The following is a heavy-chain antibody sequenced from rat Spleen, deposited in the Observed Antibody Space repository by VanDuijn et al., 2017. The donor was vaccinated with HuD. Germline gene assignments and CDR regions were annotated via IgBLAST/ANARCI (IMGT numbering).Heavy chain of an antibody. CDR1: GFSLTSYH. CDR2: LWTGGTT. J-gene: IGHJ1*01. CDR3: ARDSTYPWGYFDF. V-gene: IGHV2-43*01. Sequence: QVQLKESGPGLVQPSQTLSLTCTVSGFSLTSYHVSWVRQPPGKGLEWMGVLWTGGTTEYNSLLKSRLSISRDTSKSQVFLKMNSLQTEDTATYYCARDSTYPWGYFDFWGPGTMVTVSS. D-gene: IGHD1-9*01.